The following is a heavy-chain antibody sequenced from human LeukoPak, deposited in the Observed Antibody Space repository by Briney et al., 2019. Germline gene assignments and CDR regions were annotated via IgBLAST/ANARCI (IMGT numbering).Heavy chain of an antibody. J-gene: IGHJ4*02. CDR3: ARDPTNTSGRKTYFDY. Sequence: ASVKVSCKASGFTFTNYGISWVRQAPGQGLEWMGWISAYNGHTTYAQKFQDRVFMTTDSSTYTAYMDLRSLRSDDTAVYYCARDPTNTSGRKTYFDYWAREPWSPSL. CDR2: ISAYNGHT. D-gene: IGHD6-19*01. CDR1: GFTFTNYG. V-gene: IGHV1-18*01.